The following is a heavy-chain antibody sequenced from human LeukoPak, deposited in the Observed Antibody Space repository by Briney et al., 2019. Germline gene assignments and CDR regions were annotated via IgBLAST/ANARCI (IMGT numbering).Heavy chain of an antibody. CDR3: ARVHSRSYYFDY. CDR1: GGSISSGGYS. D-gene: IGHD6-13*01. V-gene: IGHV4-30-2*01. Sequence: SETLSLTCAVSGGSISSGGYSWSWIRQPPGKGLEWIGYIYHSGSTYYNPSLKSRVTISVDRSKNQFSLKLSSVTAVDTAVYYCARVHSRSYYFDYWGQGTLVTVFS. J-gene: IGHJ4*02. CDR2: IYHSGST.